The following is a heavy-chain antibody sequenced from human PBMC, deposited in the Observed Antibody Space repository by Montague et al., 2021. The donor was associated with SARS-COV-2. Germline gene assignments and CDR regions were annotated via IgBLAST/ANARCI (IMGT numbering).Heavy chain of an antibody. D-gene: IGHD1-26*01. CDR1: GGSITNYY. J-gene: IGHJ5*02. CDR2: IYYSATT. CDR3: ARLCRGTYYVSFDP. V-gene: IGHV4-59*12. Sequence: SETLSLTCTVSGGSITNYYWTWIRQPPGRGLEWIGYIYYSATTNYNPSLKSRVTMSIDTSKNQFSLSLSSVTAADSAVYYCARLCRGTYYVSFDPWGQGTLVSVSS.